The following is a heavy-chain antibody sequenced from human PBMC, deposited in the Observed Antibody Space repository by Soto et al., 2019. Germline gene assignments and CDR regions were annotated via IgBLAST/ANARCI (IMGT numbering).Heavy chain of an antibody. CDR2: IWYDGSNK. Sequence: VQLVESGGGVVQPGRSLRLSCAASGFTFSSYGMHWVRQAPGKGLEWVAVIWYDGSNKYYADSVKGRFTISRDNSKNTLYLQMNSLRADDTAVYYCAREAYYYDSSGYYYPDYWGQGTLVTVSS. J-gene: IGHJ4*02. V-gene: IGHV3-33*01. CDR1: GFTFSSYG. D-gene: IGHD3-22*01. CDR3: AREAYYYDSSGYYYPDY.